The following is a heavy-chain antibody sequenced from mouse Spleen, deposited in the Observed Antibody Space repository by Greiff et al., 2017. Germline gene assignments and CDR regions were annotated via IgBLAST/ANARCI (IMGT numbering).Heavy chain of an antibody. CDR1: GYSITSGYY. CDR3: ARRTLYYGYDAMDY. CDR2: VSYDGSN. D-gene: IGHD1-2*01. Sequence: EVKLLESGPGLVKPSQSLSLTCSVTGYSITSGYYWNWIRQFPGNKLEWMGYVSYDGSNNYNPSLKNRISITRDTSKNQFFLKLNSVTTEDTATYYCARRTLYYGYDAMDYWGQGTSVTVSS. V-gene: IGHV3-6*01. J-gene: IGHJ4*01.